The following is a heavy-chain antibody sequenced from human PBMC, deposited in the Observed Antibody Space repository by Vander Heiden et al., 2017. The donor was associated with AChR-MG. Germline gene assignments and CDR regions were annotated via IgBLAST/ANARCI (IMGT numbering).Heavy chain of an antibody. D-gene: IGHD4-17*01. CDR3: ARLGGDYVSGYYYYYGMDV. CDR1: GGSISSYY. J-gene: IGHJ6*02. V-gene: IGHV4-59*01. Sequence: QVQLQESGPGLVKPSGTLSLTCTVSGGSISSYYWSWIRQPPGKGLEWIGYIYYSGSTNYNPSLKSRVTISVDTSKNQFSLKLSSVTAADTAVYYCARLGGDYVSGYYYYYGMDVWGQGTTVTVSS. CDR2: IYYSGST.